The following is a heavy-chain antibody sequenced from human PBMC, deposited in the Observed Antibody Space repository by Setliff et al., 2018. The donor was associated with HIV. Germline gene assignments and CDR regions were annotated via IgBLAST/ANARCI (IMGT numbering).Heavy chain of an antibody. Sequence: ASVKVSCKTFGYRFTDFYVNWVRQAPGQGLEWMGWINPKSGATKNAQKFQGRVTRTRDTSISTVYMELSSLRSDDTALYFCARRAEDLAINPHSFDYYFDYWGQGTPVTVSS. D-gene: IGHD3-9*01. CDR2: INPKSGAT. V-gene: IGHV1-2*02. CDR1: GYRFTDFY. CDR3: ARRAEDLAINPHSFDYYFDY. J-gene: IGHJ4*02.